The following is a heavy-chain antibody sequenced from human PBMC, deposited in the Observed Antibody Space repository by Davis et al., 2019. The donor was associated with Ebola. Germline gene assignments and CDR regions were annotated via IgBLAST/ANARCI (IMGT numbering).Heavy chain of an antibody. CDR2: LSFDGGFQ. Sequence: GESLKISCAASGFTFNSFGMHWVRQAPGKGLDWVAILSFDGGFQYYANSVKGRFTISRDNSRNTLYLQMNSLRAEDTAVYYCARRDFDGGDPDDAFDMWGQGTMVTVSS. CDR1: GFTFNSFG. J-gene: IGHJ3*02. D-gene: IGHD2-21*02. CDR3: ARRDFDGGDPDDAFDM. V-gene: IGHV3-30*19.